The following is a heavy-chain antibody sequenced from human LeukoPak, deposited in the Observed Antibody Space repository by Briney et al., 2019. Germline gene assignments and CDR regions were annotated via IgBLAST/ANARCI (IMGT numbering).Heavy chain of an antibody. J-gene: IGHJ5*02. Sequence: SVKVSCKASGGTYSSYAISWLRQAPGQGLEWMGGIIPIFGTANYAQKFPGRVTITADESTSTAYMELSSLRSEDTAVYYCARDVTLTMVRGVIHLNWFDPWGQGTLVTVSS. CDR2: IIPIFGTA. D-gene: IGHD3-10*01. CDR3: ARDVTLTMVRGVIHLNWFDP. CDR1: GGTYSSYA. V-gene: IGHV1-69*01.